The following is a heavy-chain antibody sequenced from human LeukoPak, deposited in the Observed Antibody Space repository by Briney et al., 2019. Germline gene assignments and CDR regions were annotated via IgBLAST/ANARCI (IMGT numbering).Heavy chain of an antibody. J-gene: IGHJ6*03. CDR2: IYTSGST. Sequence: SETLSLTCTVSGGSISSGGYYWSWIRQPAGKGLEWIGRIYTSGSTNYNPSLKSRVTISLDTSKNPFSLKLSSVTAADTAVYYCARDNPLGYCSSTSCYTLYYYYYMDVWGKGTTVTASS. V-gene: IGHV4-61*02. CDR1: GGSISSGGYY. D-gene: IGHD2-2*02. CDR3: ARDNPLGYCSSTSCYTLYYYYYMDV.